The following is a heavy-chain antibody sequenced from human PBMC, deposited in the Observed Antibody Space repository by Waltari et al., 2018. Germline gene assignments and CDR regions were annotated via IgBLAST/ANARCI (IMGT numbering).Heavy chain of an antibody. V-gene: IGHV3-21*02. J-gene: IGHJ6*03. Sequence: EEQLVESGGGLVKPGGSLRLSCAGSGFTFNSHSMNWVRQAPGKGLEWVASIGGNDGSIYYADSVKGRFTVSRDNAKNSLFLQMDSLRGDDTALYYCAREAPNYYYYMDVWGKGTTVTVS. CDR1: GFTFNSHS. CDR2: IGGNDGSI. CDR3: AREAPNYYYYMDV.